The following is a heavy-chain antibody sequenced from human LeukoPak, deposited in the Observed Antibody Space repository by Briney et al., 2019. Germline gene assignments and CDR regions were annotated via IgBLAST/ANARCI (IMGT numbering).Heavy chain of an antibody. CDR3: ARALGWSVFDY. CDR1: GFPFRSYA. J-gene: IGHJ4*02. D-gene: IGHD6-19*01. V-gene: IGHV3-30*02. CDR2: IRYDGSYK. Sequence: GGSLRLSCAASGFPFRSYAMHWVRQAPGKGLEWVAFIRYDGSYKYYADSVKGRFTISRDNSKNTVFLQMYSLRAEDTAVYYCARALGWSVFDYWGQGTLVTVSS.